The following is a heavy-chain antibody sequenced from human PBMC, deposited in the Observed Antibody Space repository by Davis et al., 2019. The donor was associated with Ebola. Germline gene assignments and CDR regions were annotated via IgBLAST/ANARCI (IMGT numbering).Heavy chain of an antibody. D-gene: IGHD3-3*01. CDR3: ASGYYDFWSGYQYYFDY. CDR2: IYPGDSDT. Sequence: GESLKISCKGSGYSFTSYWIGWVRQLPGKGLEWMGIIYPGDSDTRYSPSFQGQVTISADKSISTAYLQWSSLKASDTAMYYCASGYYDFWSGYQYYFDYWGQGTLVTVSP. J-gene: IGHJ4*02. V-gene: IGHV5-51*01. CDR1: GYSFTSYW.